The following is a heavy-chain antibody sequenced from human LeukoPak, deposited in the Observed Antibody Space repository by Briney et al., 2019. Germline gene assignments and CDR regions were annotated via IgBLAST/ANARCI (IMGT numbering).Heavy chain of an antibody. CDR2: ISADNGDT. D-gene: IGHD2-2*01. V-gene: IGHV1-18*01. CDR1: GYIFSKFR. J-gene: IGHJ6*03. Sequence: ASVKVSCKTSGYIFSKFRISWVRQAPGQGHEWMGWISADNGDTNYAQKFQDRVTMTTDTSTNTAYMELGSLTSEDTAVYYCARVPRNRSSTSCYYYYYYMDVWGKGTTVTVSS. CDR3: ARVPRNRSSTSCYYYYYYMDV.